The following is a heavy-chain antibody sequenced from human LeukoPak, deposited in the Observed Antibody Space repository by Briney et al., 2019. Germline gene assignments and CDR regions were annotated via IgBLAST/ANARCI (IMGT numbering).Heavy chain of an antibody. Sequence: SAKVSCKASGGTFSSYAISWVRQAPGQGLEWMGGIIPIFGTANYAQKFQGRVTITADESTSTAYMELSSLRSEDTAVYYCARCPRDDLPCDYWGQGTLVTVSS. J-gene: IGHJ4*02. CDR1: GGTFSSYA. V-gene: IGHV1-69*13. CDR2: IIPIFGTA. CDR3: ARCPRDDLPCDY.